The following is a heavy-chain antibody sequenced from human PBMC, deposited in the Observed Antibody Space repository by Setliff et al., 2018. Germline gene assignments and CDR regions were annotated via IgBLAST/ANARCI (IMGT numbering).Heavy chain of an antibody. CDR3: ARDSNYYGSGTKSGDYGMDV. J-gene: IGHJ6*02. Sequence: SETLSLTCAVYGGSFSGYYWSWIRQPPGKGLEWIAYMHSSGTTYRNPSLESRVTMSRDTSKNQFSLDLRSVTAADTAVYYCARDSNYYGSGTKSGDYGMDVWGQGTTVTVSS. CDR1: GGSFSGYY. CDR2: MHSSGTT. V-gene: IGHV4-34*09. D-gene: IGHD3-10*01.